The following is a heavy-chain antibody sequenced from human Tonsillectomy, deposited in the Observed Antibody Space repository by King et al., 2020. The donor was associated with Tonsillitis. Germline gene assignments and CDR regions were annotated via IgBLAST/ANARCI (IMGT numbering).Heavy chain of an antibody. J-gene: IGHJ6*03. Sequence: QLVQSGAEVKKPGASVKVSCKASGYTFTSYDLSWVRQAPGQGLEWMGRISGYNGNTNYAQKLQGRVTMTTDTSTSTAYMELRSLRTDDTAVYYCARVTPQYYNYYYMDVWGKGTTVTVSS. V-gene: IGHV1-18*01. CDR2: ISGYNGNT. CDR1: GYTFTSYD. CDR3: ARVTPQYYNYYYMDV.